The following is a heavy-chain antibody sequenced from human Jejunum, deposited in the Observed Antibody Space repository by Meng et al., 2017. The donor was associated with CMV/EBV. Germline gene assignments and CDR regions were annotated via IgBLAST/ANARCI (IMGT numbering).Heavy chain of an antibody. Sequence: SCAMYGFNFNSYEMNWVRQAPGKGLEWVAYITGPGNTIYYADSVRGRFTISRDNAKNSLFLQMSGLRAEDTAVYYCARLQWAAFDYWGQGALVTVSS. J-gene: IGHJ4*02. V-gene: IGHV3-48*03. D-gene: IGHD4-11*01. CDR3: ARLQWAAFDY. CDR2: ITGPGNTI. CDR1: GFNFNSYE.